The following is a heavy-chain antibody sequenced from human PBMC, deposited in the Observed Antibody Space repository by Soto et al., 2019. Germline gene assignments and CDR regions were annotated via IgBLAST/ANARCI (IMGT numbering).Heavy chain of an antibody. J-gene: IGHJ5*02. CDR1: GGSITSGGFY. D-gene: IGHD6-13*01. Sequence: QVQLQESGPVLVKPSQTLSLTCSVSGGSITSGGFYWSWIRQHPEKGLEWIAYIFHSGSTDFNPSLKGRIIISADTSKNQFSLKLTSVTAADKAVYYCVRGGIAGNWFDPWGQGTLVTVSS. CDR3: VRGGIAGNWFDP. CDR2: IFHSGST. V-gene: IGHV4-31*03.